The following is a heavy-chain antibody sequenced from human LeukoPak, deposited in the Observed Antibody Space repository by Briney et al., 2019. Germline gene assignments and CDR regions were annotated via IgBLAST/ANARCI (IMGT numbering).Heavy chain of an antibody. J-gene: IGHJ4*02. Sequence: GGSLRLSCAASGNYWMHWVRQAPGKGLVWVSHINGDGSWTTYADSVRGRFTISKDNAKNTVYLQMNNLRAEDTAVYYCVSFYETYWGRGTLVTVSS. CDR2: INGDGSWT. V-gene: IGHV3-74*01. CDR3: VSFYETY. CDR1: GNYW. D-gene: IGHD2-2*01.